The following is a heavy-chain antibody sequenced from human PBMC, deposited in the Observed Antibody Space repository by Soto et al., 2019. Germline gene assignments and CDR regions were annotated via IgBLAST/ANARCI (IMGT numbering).Heavy chain of an antibody. CDR3: ARGLYYYDSSGSYDAFDI. Sequence: ASVKVSCKASGGTFSSYAISWVRQAPGQGLEWMGGIIPIFGTANYAQKFQGRVTITADESTSTAYMELSSLRSEDTAVYYCARGLYYYDSSGSYDAFDIWGQGTMVTVSS. CDR2: IIPIFGTA. D-gene: IGHD3-22*01. V-gene: IGHV1-69*13. J-gene: IGHJ3*02. CDR1: GGTFSSYA.